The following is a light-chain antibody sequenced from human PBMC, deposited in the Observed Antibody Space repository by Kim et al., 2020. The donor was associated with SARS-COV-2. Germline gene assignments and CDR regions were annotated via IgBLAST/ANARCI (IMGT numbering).Light chain of an antibody. CDR2: EVS. CDR1: SSDVGASNF. J-gene: IGLJ2*01. Sequence: QSALTQPPSASGSPGQSVTISCTGTSSDVGASNFVSWYQQHPGKAPKLMFYEVSKRPSGVPDRFSGSKSGNTAPLTVSGLQAEDEADYYCNSHAGRNNVVFGGGTKLTVL. V-gene: IGLV2-8*01. CDR3: NSHAGRNNVV.